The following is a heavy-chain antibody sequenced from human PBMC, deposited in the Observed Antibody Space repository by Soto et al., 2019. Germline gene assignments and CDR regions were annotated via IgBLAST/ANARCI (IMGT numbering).Heavy chain of an antibody. CDR3: ARVYYDSSGYYYGPPYYYYYGMDV. Sequence: ASVKLSCKDSGYTFTSYDINWVRQATEQGLEWMGWMNPNSGNTGYAQKFQGRVTMTRNTSISTAYMELSSLRSEDTAVYYCARVYYDSSGYYYGPPYYYYYGMDVWGQGTTVTVSS. CDR2: MNPNSGNT. J-gene: IGHJ6*02. CDR1: GYTFTSYD. D-gene: IGHD3-22*01. V-gene: IGHV1-8*01.